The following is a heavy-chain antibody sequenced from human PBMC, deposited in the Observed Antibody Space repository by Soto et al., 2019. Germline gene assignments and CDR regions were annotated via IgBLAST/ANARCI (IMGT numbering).Heavy chain of an antibody. CDR1: GFTLSGYA. J-gene: IGHJ6*03. CDR3: ARRARPDFYYMAV. V-gene: IGHV3-64*01. D-gene: IGHD6-6*01. Sequence: EVQLAESGGGLAQPGGSLRLSCAASGFTLSGYAMDWVRQAPGKGLEYVSGISSNGVGTYYANSVQGRFTISRDTSKNTVYLQMGSLRPEDMAVYYCARRARPDFYYMAVWGKGTTVTVS. CDR2: ISSNGVGT.